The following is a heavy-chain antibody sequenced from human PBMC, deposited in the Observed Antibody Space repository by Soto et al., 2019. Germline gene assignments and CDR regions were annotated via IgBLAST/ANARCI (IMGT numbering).Heavy chain of an antibody. Sequence: LRLSCTASGFAFNDRWIHWVRQAPGKGLVWVSRIDGPASTTNYADSVKGRFTTSRDNAKNIAFLHMNSLTDEDTAVYYCARGGAMGVDYWGQGTLVTVSS. CDR3: ARGGAMGVDY. CDR2: IDGPASTT. V-gene: IGHV3-74*01. CDR1: GFAFNDRW. D-gene: IGHD1-26*01. J-gene: IGHJ4*02.